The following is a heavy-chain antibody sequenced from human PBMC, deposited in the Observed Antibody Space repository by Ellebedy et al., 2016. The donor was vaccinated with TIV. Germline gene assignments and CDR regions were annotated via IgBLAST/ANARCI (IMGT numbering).Heavy chain of an antibody. CDR2: IYYSGST. J-gene: IGHJ4*02. D-gene: IGHD3-10*01. Sequence: SETLSLTCTVSGGSISSSSYYWGWIRQPPGKGLEWIGYIYYSGSTNYNPSLKSRVTISVDTSKNQFSLKLSSVTAADTAVYYCARVPLGELFPDYWGQGTLVTVSS. CDR1: GGSISSSSYY. CDR3: ARVPLGELFPDY. V-gene: IGHV4-61*05.